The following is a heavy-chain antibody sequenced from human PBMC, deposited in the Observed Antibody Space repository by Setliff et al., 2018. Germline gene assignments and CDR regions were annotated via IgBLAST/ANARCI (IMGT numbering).Heavy chain of an antibody. D-gene: IGHD2-15*01. V-gene: IGHV1-46*01. CDR3: ARTSRGGPFDY. J-gene: IGHJ4*02. CDR1: GYTFTSYY. Sequence: ASVKVSCKASGYTFTSYYMHWVRQAPGQGLEWMGIINPSGGSTSYAQKFQGRVTMTRDTSTSTVYMELSRLRSDDTAVYYCARTSRGGPFDYWGQGTLVTVSS. CDR2: INPSGGST.